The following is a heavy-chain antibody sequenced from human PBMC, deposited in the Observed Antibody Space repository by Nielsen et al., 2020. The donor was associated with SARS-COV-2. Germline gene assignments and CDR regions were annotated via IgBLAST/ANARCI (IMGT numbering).Heavy chain of an antibody. J-gene: IGHJ4*02. V-gene: IGHV3-15*01. CDR2: IKSQTDGGTT. CDR3: TPTKAWDY. CDR1: GFTFSNAW. Sequence: GGSLRLSCAASGFTFSNAWMTWVRQAPGKGLEWVGRIKSQTDGGTTDYAAPVKGRFTISRDDSQNTLYLQMNSLKTEDTAVYYCTPTKAWDYWGQGTLVTVSS.